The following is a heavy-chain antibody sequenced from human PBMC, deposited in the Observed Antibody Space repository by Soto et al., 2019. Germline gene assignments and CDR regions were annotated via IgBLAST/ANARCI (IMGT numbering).Heavy chain of an antibody. D-gene: IGHD2-15*01. V-gene: IGHV1-8*01. Sequence: QVQLVQSGAEVKKPGASVKVSCKASGYTFTSYDINWVRQATGQGREWMGWMNPNSGNTGYAQKFQGRVTMTRNTSISTAYMELSSLRSEYTAVYYCASGRRMKVLAATPVYYYDYMEVWGKGTTVTVSS. CDR3: ASGRRMKVLAATPVYYYDYMEV. CDR1: GYTFTSYD. J-gene: IGHJ6*03. CDR2: MNPNSGNT.